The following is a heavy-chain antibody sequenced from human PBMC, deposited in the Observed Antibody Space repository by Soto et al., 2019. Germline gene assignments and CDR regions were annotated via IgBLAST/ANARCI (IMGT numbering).Heavy chain of an antibody. CDR3: ARRKGDYYDSSGYHYCFDY. J-gene: IGHJ4*02. CDR2: INPNSGGT. CDR1: GYTFTDYY. Sequence: ASVKVSCKASGYTFTDYYVHWVRQAPGQGLEWMGWINPNSGGTKSAQKFQGRVTMTRDTSISTAHMELSRLRSDDTAVYYCARRKGDYYDSSGYHYCFDYWGQGTLVTVSS. D-gene: IGHD3-22*01. V-gene: IGHV1-2*02.